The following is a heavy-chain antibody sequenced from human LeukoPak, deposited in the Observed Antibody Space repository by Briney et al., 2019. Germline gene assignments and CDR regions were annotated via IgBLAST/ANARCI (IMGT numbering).Heavy chain of an antibody. J-gene: IGHJ4*02. CDR3: AKDDERWDYGDH. CDR1: GFTFSSYS. D-gene: IGHD3-16*01. CDR2: ISSSSSYI. Sequence: PGGSLRLSCAASGFTFSSYSMNWVRQAPGKGLEWVSSISSSSSYIYYADSVKGRFTISRDNSKNTLYLQMNSLSAEDTAVYYCAKDDERWDYGDHWGQGTLVTVSS. V-gene: IGHV3-21*04.